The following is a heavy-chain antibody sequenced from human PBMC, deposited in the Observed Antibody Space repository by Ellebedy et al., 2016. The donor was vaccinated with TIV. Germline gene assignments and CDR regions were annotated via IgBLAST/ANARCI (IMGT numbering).Heavy chain of an antibody. CDR2: INQDGSAK. CDR3: ARYAVGAYYFDY. Sequence: GEFLKISCAASGFTFTNFWMSWVRQAPGKGLEWVANINQDGSAKYYVDSVKGRFTISRDNAKNSLYLQMNSLRAEDTAIYYCARYAVGAYYFDYWGQGTLVTVSS. CDR1: GFTFTNFW. V-gene: IGHV3-7*04. D-gene: IGHD3-10*01. J-gene: IGHJ4*02.